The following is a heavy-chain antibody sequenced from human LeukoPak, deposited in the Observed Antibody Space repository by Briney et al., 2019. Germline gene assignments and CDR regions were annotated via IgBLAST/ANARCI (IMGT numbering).Heavy chain of an antibody. J-gene: IGHJ6*02. CDR2: VYTSGST. CDR3: ARRQPGPYGIDV. Sequence: SETLSLTCTVSGVSITSYYWSWIRQPAGKGLEWIGHVYTSGSTKYNPSLKSRVTMSVDTSKKQISLKLTSVTAADTAVYYCARRQPGPYGIDVRGQGTMVTVSS. CDR1: GVSITSYY. D-gene: IGHD1-14*01. V-gene: IGHV4-4*07.